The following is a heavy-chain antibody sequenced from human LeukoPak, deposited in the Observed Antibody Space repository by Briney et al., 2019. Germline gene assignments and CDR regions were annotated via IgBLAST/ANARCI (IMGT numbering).Heavy chain of an antibody. Sequence: TETLSLTCTVSGGSISSYYWSWIRQPPGKGLEWIGYIYYSGSTDYNPSLRSRVTISVDTSKSQFSLKLSSVTAADTAVYYCASGRGLYSFYAFDIWGQGTMVTVSS. J-gene: IGHJ3*02. V-gene: IGHV4-59*01. CDR3: ASGRGLYSFYAFDI. CDR2: IYYSGST. CDR1: GGSISSYY. D-gene: IGHD5-18*01.